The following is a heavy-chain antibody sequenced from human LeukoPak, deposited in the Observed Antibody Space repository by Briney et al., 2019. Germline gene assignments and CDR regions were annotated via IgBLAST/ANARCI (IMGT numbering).Heavy chain of an antibody. CDR2: IYPGDSDT. V-gene: IGHV5-51*01. CDR3: ARQLGTSVTTFAFDI. J-gene: IGHJ3*02. Sequence: GESLKISCKGSGYSFTSYWIGWVRQMPGKGLEWMGIIYPGDSDTRYSPSFQGQVTISADKSIRTAYLQWSSLKASDTAMYYCARQLGTSVTTFAFDIWGQGTMVTVSS. D-gene: IGHD4-17*01. CDR1: GYSFTSYW.